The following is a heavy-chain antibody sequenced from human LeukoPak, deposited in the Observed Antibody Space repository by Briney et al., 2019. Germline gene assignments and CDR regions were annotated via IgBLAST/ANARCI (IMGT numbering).Heavy chain of an antibody. D-gene: IGHD6-13*01. CDR3: ARRSSLDY. V-gene: IGHV3-11*01. J-gene: IGHJ4*02. CDR2: ISPGGSSI. CDR1: GFTFSDYY. Sequence: TGGSLRLSCAASGFTFSDYYMGWIRQAPGKGLEWVSDISPGGSSISYADSVKGRFTISRDNAKSSLYLQMNNLRVEDTAVYYCARRSSLDYWGQGALVTVSS.